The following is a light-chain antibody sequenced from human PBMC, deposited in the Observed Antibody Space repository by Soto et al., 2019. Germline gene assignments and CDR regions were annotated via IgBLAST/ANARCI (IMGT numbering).Light chain of an antibody. V-gene: IGKV3-20*01. CDR1: QSVSSSY. CDR2: GAS. Sequence: EIVLAQSPGTLSVSPGERATLSCRASQSVSSSYLAWYQQKPGQAPRLLIYGASNRATRIPDRFSGSGSGTDFTLTISRLEPEDFAVYYCQLYGTSSWTFGQGTKVDI. J-gene: IGKJ1*01. CDR3: QLYGTSSWT.